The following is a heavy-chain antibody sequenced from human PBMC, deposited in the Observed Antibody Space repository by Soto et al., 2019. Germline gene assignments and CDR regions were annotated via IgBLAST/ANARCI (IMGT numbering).Heavy chain of an antibody. J-gene: IGHJ6*02. Sequence: ETLSLTCTVSGGSITSYYWTWIRQPPGQGLEWIGYISDIGSTSYNPSLTSRVTMLVDTSKKQFSLKLSSVTEADSAVYFCARSIPDSRGGGMDVWGQGATVTVSS. CDR2: ISDIGST. CDR3: ARSIPDSRGGGMDV. V-gene: IGHV4-59*01. CDR1: GGSITSYY. D-gene: IGHD3-10*01.